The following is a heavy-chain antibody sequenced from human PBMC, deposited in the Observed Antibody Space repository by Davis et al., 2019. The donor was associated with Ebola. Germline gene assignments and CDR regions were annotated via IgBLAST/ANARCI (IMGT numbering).Heavy chain of an antibody. V-gene: IGHV1-69*13. Sequence: SVKVSSKASGGTFSSYAISWVRQAPGQGLEWMGGIIPIFGTANYAQKFQGRVTITADESTSTAYMELSSLRSEDTAVYYCAIRADDFFPDYWGQGTLVTVSS. J-gene: IGHJ4*02. CDR1: GGTFSSYA. D-gene: IGHD3-3*01. CDR2: IIPIFGTA. CDR3: AIRADDFFPDY.